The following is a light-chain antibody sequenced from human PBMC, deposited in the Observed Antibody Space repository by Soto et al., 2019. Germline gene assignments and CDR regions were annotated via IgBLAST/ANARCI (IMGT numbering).Light chain of an antibody. J-gene: IGLJ1*01. CDR2: GDY. CDR3: AAWDYSLNAYV. CDR1: SSNIGSEA. Sequence: QSVLAQPPSASGTPGQRVSISCSGGSSNIGSEAVNWFQHLPGTTPKLLIYGDYQRPSGVPDRFSGSRSGTSASLAISGLQSQDEADYYCAAWDYSLNAYVFGTGTKVTVL. V-gene: IGLV1-44*01.